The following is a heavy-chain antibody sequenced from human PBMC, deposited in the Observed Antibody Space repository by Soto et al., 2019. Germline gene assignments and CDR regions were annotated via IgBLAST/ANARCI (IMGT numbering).Heavy chain of an antibody. J-gene: IGHJ4*02. CDR3: VRGGYCTNGVCSVFEY. V-gene: IGHV4-31*03. CDR2: ITYSGNT. Sequence: SETLSLTCTVSVVSVSSVGYYCSWIGQHPGKGLEWIGYITYSGNTYYNPSLESRVTMSADTSKNQFSLKLSSVTAADTAVYFCVRGGYCTNGVCSVFEYWGQGTLVNVSS. D-gene: IGHD2-8*01. CDR1: VVSVSSVGYY.